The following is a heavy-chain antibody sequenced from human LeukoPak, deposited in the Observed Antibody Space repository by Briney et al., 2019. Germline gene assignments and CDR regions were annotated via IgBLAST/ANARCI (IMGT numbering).Heavy chain of an antibody. CDR1: GYSFTSHW. J-gene: IGHJ4*02. D-gene: IGHD3-10*01. V-gene: IGHV5-51*04. CDR2: IYPGDSDN. Sequence: GESLKISCKGSGYSFTSHWIGWVRQLPGKGLEWRGIIYPGDSDNRYSPSFQAQVTIPADKPISTAYLQWSSLKASDTAMYYGARKGGGVHYWGEGSLVTVSS. CDR3: ARKGGGVHY.